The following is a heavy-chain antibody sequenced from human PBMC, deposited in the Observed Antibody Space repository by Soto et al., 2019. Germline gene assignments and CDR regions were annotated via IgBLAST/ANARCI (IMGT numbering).Heavy chain of an antibody. Sequence: ASVKVSCKASGYTFTSYGISWVRQAPGQGLEWMGWISAYNGNTNYAQKLQGRVTMTTDTSTSTAYMELRSLRSDDTALYYCARDYGSGSYYFPPVDYWGQGTLVTVSS. CDR3: ARDYGSGSYYFPPVDY. CDR1: GYTFTSYG. D-gene: IGHD3-10*01. CDR2: ISAYNGNT. V-gene: IGHV1-18*01. J-gene: IGHJ4*02.